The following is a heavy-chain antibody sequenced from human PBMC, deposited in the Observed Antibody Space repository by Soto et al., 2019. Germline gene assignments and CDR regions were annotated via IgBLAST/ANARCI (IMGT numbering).Heavy chain of an antibody. D-gene: IGHD3-9*01. Sequence: LRLSWAASGFPFRSYAIGWVRQSPGKGLEWNSVISGRGEITLYTDSVKGRFTISRDFSNSTLSLQMNRLRADDTAIYYCGKARYVLVDQPLYFESWGQGTLVTVS. V-gene: IGHV3-23*01. CDR2: ISGRGEIT. CDR1: GFPFRSYA. J-gene: IGHJ1*01. CDR3: GKARYVLVDQPLYFES.